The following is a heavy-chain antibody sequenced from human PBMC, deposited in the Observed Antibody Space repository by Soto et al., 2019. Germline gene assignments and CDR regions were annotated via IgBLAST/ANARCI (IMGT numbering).Heavy chain of an antibody. D-gene: IGHD1-26*01. CDR3: TSIPPSAVGATSEVDY. J-gene: IGHJ4*02. CDR1: GFTFSSYA. Sequence: EVQLLESGGGLVQPGGSLRLSCAASGFTFSSYAMSWVRQAPGKGLEWVSGIIGSGGSTGYADSVKGRFTISRDNAKNTLDLQMNSLRVEDTAVYYCTSIPPSAVGATSEVDYWGQGTLVTVSS. V-gene: IGHV3-23*01. CDR2: IIGSGGST.